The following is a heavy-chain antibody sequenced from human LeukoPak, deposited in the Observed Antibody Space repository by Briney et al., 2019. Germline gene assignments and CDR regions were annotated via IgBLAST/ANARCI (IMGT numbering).Heavy chain of an antibody. D-gene: IGHD1-7*01. Sequence: PGGSLRLSCAASGFTFSSYAMSWVRQAPGKGLEWVSAISGSGGSTYYADSVKGRFTISRDNSKNTLYLQMNSLRAEDTAVYYCAKELDVGGTLAIRGHYWGQGTLVIVFS. V-gene: IGHV3-23*01. CDR2: ISGSGGST. CDR3: AKELDVGGTLAIRGHY. CDR1: GFTFSSYA. J-gene: IGHJ4*02.